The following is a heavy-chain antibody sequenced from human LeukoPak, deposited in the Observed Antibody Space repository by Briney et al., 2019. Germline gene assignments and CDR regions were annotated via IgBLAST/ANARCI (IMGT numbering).Heavy chain of an antibody. CDR2: ISSSGSTI. CDR1: GFTLRTYG. V-gene: IGHV3-48*04. D-gene: IGHD4-17*01. J-gene: IGHJ4*02. Sequence: GGSLRLSCEASGFTLRTYGMAWVRQAPGKGLEWVSYISSSGSTIYYADSVKGRFTISRDNAKNSLYLQMNSLRAEDTAVYYCARDEATTLGYGGQGTLVTVSS. CDR3: ARDEATTLGY.